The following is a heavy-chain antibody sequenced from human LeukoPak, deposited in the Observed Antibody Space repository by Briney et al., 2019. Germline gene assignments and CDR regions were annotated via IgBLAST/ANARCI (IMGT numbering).Heavy chain of an antibody. J-gene: IGHJ6*02. CDR1: GGSFSGYH. CDR2: VNHSGST. V-gene: IGHV4-34*01. CDR3: ARFRGSWYNWNYGANYYYGMDV. Sequence: PSETLSLTCAVYGGSFSGYHWSWLRQPPGKGLEWIGEVNHSGSTNYNPSLKSRVTISVDTSKSQFSLKLSSVTAADTAVYYCARFRGSWYNWNYGANYYYGMDVWGQGTTVTVSS. D-gene: IGHD1-7*01.